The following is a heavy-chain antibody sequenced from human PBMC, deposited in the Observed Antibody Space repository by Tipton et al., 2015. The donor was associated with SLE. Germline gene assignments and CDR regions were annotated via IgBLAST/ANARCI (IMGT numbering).Heavy chain of an antibody. CDR1: GASISSHY. Sequence: TLSLTCTVSGASISSHYWNWIRQHPGKGLEWVGYIYDTETTYSNPSLKSRVTMSIDRSKNHFSLRLRSVSAADTAIYYCAREVKSGRYDWFDPWGQGTLVTVSS. CDR2: IYDTETT. D-gene: IGHD1-26*01. CDR3: AREVKSGRYDWFDP. J-gene: IGHJ5*02. V-gene: IGHV4-31*03.